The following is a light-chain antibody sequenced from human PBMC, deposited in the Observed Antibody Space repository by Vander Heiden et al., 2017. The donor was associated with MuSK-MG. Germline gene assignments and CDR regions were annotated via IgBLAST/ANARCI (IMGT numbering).Light chain of an antibody. J-gene: IGLJ3*02. CDR3: SSYTSSSTLHWV. V-gene: IGLV2-14*03. Sequence: QSALTQPAPVSGSPGQSTTISCTGTSSDVGGYNYVSWYQQHPGKAPKLMIYDVSNRPSGVSNRFSGSKSGNTASLTISGLQAEDEADYYCSSYTSSSTLHWVFGGGTKLTVL. CDR2: DVS. CDR1: SSDVGGYNY.